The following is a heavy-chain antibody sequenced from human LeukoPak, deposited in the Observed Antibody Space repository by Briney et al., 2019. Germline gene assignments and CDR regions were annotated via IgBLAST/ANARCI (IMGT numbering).Heavy chain of an antibody. CDR3: AKDPHYFGSGSYYDYLDY. D-gene: IGHD3-10*01. J-gene: IGHJ4*02. Sequence: PGGSLRLSCAASGFTFSNYGMHWVRQAPGKGLEWVAFIRYDGNNKYYANSVKGRFTISRDNSKITLYLQMNSLRDEDTAVYYCAKDPHYFGSGSYYDYLDYWGQGTLVTVSS. V-gene: IGHV3-30*02. CDR1: GFTFSNYG. CDR2: IRYDGNNK.